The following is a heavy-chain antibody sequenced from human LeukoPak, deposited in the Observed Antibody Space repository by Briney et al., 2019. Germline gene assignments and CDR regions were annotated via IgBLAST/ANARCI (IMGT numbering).Heavy chain of an antibody. D-gene: IGHD4-23*01. J-gene: IGHJ5*02. Sequence: ASVKVSCKASGYTFTTYDINWVRQATGQGLEWMGWMNPNSGNTGYAQKFQGRVTMTRSTSISTAYMELSSLRSEDTAVYYCARGPNKSDGGNSGSAWFDPWGQGTLVTVSS. V-gene: IGHV1-8*01. CDR1: GYTFTTYD. CDR3: ARGPNKSDGGNSGSAWFDP. CDR2: MNPNSGNT.